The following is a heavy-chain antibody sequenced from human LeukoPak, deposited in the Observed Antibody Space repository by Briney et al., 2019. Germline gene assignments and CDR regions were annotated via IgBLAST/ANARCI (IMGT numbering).Heavy chain of an antibody. J-gene: IGHJ5*02. Sequence: PGGSLRLSCAASGFTFSNAWMSWVRQAPGKGLEWVSYISSSGSTIYYADSVKGRFTISRDNAKNSLYLQMNSLRAEDTAVYYCARGRRYLIVPSRNWFDPWGQGTLVTVSS. CDR1: GFTFSNAW. D-gene: IGHD2-2*01. CDR2: ISSSGSTI. CDR3: ARGRRYLIVPSRNWFDP. V-gene: IGHV3-11*01.